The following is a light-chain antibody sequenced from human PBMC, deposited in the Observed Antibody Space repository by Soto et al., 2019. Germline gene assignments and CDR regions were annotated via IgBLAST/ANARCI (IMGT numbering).Light chain of an antibody. J-gene: IGKJ1*01. CDR1: QNISTS. CDR3: QQSITTPWT. Sequence: DIQMTQSPSSLSASVGDRVTITCRASQNISTSLNWYQQDPGRAPKLLIHGTSSLHSGVPSRFSGGGSGRDFTLTISSLQPEDCATYYCQQSITTPWTFGQGTKVEIK. CDR2: GTS. V-gene: IGKV1-39*01.